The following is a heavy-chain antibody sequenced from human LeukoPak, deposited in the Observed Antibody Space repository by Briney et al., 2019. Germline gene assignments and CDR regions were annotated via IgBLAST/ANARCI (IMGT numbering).Heavy chain of an antibody. Sequence: PGGSLRLSCAASGFTFSSYAMHWVRQAPGKGLEWVAVISYDGSNKYYADSVKGRFTISRDNSKNTLYLQMNSLRAEDTAVYYYARDPSAAARWVFDYWGQGTLVTVSS. J-gene: IGHJ4*02. CDR2: ISYDGSNK. D-gene: IGHD6-13*01. CDR1: GFTFSSYA. CDR3: ARDPSAAARWVFDY. V-gene: IGHV3-30-3*01.